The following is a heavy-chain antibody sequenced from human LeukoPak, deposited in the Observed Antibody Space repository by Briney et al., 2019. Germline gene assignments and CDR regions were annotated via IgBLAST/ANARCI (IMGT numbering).Heavy chain of an antibody. J-gene: IGHJ5*02. CDR2: ISAYNGNT. V-gene: IGHV1-18*01. Sequence: ASVRVSCKASGYTFTSYGISWVRQAPGQGLEWMGWISAYNGNTNYAQKLQGRVTMTTDTSTSTAYMELRSLRSDDTAVYYCASLVIAAADNWFDPWGQGTLVTVSS. D-gene: IGHD6-13*01. CDR1: GYTFTSYG. CDR3: ASLVIAAADNWFDP.